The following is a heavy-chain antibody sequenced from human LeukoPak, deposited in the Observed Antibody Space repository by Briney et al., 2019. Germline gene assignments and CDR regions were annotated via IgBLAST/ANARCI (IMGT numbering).Heavy chain of an antibody. J-gene: IGHJ4*02. CDR2: INAGNGNT. CDR3: ATAQQLVDFDY. Sequence: ASVKVSCKASGYSFTTYPMHWVRRAPGQRLEWMGWINAGNGNTKYSQNFQGRVTITRDTSTSTAYMELSSLRSEDTAVYYCATAQQLVDFDYWGQGTLVTVSS. D-gene: IGHD6-13*01. CDR1: GYSFTTYP. V-gene: IGHV1-3*01.